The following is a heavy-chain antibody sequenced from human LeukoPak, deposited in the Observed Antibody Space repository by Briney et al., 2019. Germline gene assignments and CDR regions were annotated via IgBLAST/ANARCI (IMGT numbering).Heavy chain of an antibody. V-gene: IGHV4-4*07. CDR3: YYTGDYYYMDV. J-gene: IGHJ6*03. Sequence: SETLSLTCTVSGGSISSYYWSWIRQPAGKGLGWIGRIYTSGSTNYNPSLKSRVTMSVDTSKNQFSLKLSYCARGSYDFWSGYYTGDYYYMDVWGKGTTV. CDR1: GGSISSYY. CDR2: IYTSGST. D-gene: IGHD3-3*01.